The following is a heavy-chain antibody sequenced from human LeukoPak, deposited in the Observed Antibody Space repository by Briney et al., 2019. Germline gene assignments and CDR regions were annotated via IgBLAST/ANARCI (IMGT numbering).Heavy chain of an antibody. D-gene: IGHD5-12*01. CDR2: IRDKAYSYAT. J-gene: IGHJ4*02. V-gene: IGHV3-73*01. CDR3: ARDPYSGYDLQAFDY. Sequence: PGGSLRLSCAASGFTLSGSSTHWVRHVSGKGLEWVGRIRDKAYSYATASAASVRGRLPVSRDGSQNMVFLQMKSLRAEDTAVYYCARDPYSGYDLQAFDYWGQGTLVTVSS. CDR1: GFTLSGSS.